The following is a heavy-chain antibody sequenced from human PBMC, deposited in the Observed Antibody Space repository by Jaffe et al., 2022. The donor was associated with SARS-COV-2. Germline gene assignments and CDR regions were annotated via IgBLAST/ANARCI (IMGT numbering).Heavy chain of an antibody. Sequence: QVQLVQSGAEVKKPGASVKVSCKASGYTFTSYGISWVRQAPGQGLEWLGWISAYNGSTSYAQKLQGRVTMTTDTSTTTAYMELRSLRSDDTAVYYCAIHGDCSSTSCYGHYYYYYGMDVWGQGTTVTVSS. CDR1: GYTFTSYG. CDR3: AIHGDCSSTSCYGHYYYYYGMDV. V-gene: IGHV1-18*01. CDR2: ISAYNGST. J-gene: IGHJ6*02. D-gene: IGHD2-2*01.